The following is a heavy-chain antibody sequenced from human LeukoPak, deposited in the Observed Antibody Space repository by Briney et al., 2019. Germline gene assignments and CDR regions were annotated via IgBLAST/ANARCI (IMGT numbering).Heavy chain of an antibody. V-gene: IGHV1-69*05. CDR2: IIPIFGTA. CDR3: AIDPKDYDYGDLFDY. Sequence: PVKVSCKASGGTFSSYAISWVRQAPGQGLEWMGGIIPIFGTANYAQKFQGRVTITTDESTSTAYMELSSLRSEDTAVYYCAIDPKDYDYGDLFDYWGQGTLVTVSS. J-gene: IGHJ4*02. D-gene: IGHD4-17*01. CDR1: GGTFSSYA.